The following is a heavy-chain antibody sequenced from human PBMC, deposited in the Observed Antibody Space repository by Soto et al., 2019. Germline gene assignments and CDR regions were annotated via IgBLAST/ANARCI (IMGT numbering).Heavy chain of an antibody. D-gene: IGHD1-20*01. CDR3: TFGDNSFDY. Sequence: QVQLVESGGGVVQPGRSLRVSCAASGFTFSDYGIYWVRQAPGKGLEWVALISYDGNNREYGDSVKGRFTISRDNSKNTLYLQMISLRVEDTAVYYCTFGDNSFDYWGQGTLVTVSS. CDR1: GFTFSDYG. CDR2: ISYDGNNR. V-gene: IGHV3-30*03. J-gene: IGHJ4*02.